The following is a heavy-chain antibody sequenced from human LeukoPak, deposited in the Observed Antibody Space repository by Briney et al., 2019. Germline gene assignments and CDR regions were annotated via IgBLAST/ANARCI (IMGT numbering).Heavy chain of an antibody. V-gene: IGHV3-23*01. CDR2: ISGSDGST. CDR1: GFTFSSSA. CDR3: AKDNGIVAPSIPLDY. J-gene: IGHJ4*02. Sequence: GGSLRLSCAASGFTFSSSAMSWVRLAPGKGLEWVSGISGSDGSTYYADSVKGRFTISRDNSKNTLFLQMNSLRAEDTAVYYCAKDNGIVAPSIPLDYWGQGTLVTVSS. D-gene: IGHD5-12*01.